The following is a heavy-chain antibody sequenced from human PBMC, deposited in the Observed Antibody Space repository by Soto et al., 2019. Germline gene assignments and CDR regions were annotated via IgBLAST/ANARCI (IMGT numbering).Heavy chain of an antibody. CDR3: ARAPDSSGYYSWFDP. D-gene: IGHD3-22*01. Sequence: SETLSLTCTVSGVSISSYYWSWIRQPPGKGLEWIGYIYYSGSTNYNPSLKSRVTISVDTSKNQFSLKLSSVTAADTDVYYCARAPDSSGYYSWFDPWGKGPLVTVSS. CDR2: IYYSGST. J-gene: IGHJ5*02. CDR1: GVSISSYY. V-gene: IGHV4-59*01.